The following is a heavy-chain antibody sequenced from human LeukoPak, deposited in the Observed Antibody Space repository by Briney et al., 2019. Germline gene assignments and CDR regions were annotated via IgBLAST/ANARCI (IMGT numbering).Heavy chain of an antibody. CDR3: ARESRDGYNLFPKTHYYFDY. Sequence: GASVKVSCKASGYTFTSYYMHWVRQAPGQGLEWMGIINPSGGSTSYAQKFQGRVTMTRDTPTSTVYMELSSLRSEDTAVYYCARESRDGYNLFPKTHYYFDYWGQGTLVTVSS. D-gene: IGHD5-24*01. J-gene: IGHJ4*02. CDR2: INPSGGST. CDR1: GYTFTSYY. V-gene: IGHV1-46*01.